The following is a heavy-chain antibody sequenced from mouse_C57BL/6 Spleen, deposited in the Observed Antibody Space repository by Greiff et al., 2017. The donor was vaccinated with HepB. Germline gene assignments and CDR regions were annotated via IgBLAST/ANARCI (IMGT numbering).Heavy chain of an antibody. D-gene: IGHD2-4*01. Sequence: VQLQQPGAELVRPGSSVKLSCKASGYTFTSYWMHWVKQRPIQGLEWIGNIDPSDSETHYNQKFKDKATLTVDKSSSTAYMQLSSLTSEDSAVYYCARDYDYGGDAMDYGGQGTSVTVSS. V-gene: IGHV1-52*01. CDR2: IDPSDSET. CDR1: GYTFTSYW. CDR3: ARDYDYGGDAMDY. J-gene: IGHJ4*01.